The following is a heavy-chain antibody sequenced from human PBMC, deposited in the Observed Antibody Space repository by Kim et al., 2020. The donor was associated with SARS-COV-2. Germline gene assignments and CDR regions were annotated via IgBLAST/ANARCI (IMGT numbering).Heavy chain of an antibody. CDR3: ARTGYSSSWEAFDI. D-gene: IGHD6-13*01. CDR1: GFTFGDYA. V-gene: IGHV3-9*01. Sequence: GGSLRLSCAASGFTFGDYAMHWVRQAPGKGLEWVSGISWNSGSIGYADSVKGRFTISRDNAKNSLYLQMNSLRAEDTALYYCARTGYSSSWEAFDIWGQGTMVTVSS. J-gene: IGHJ3*02. CDR2: ISWNSGSI.